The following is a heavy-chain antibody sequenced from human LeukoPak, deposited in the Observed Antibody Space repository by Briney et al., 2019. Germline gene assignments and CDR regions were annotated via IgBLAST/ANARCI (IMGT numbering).Heavy chain of an antibody. V-gene: IGHV3-23*01. Sequence: GGSLRLSCAASGFTFSIFAMSWVRQAPGKGLEGVSTISGSGGSTYYADSVKGRFTISRDNSKNTLYLKMNSLRAEDTAVYYCVRGYSYGWFDPWGQGTLVTVSS. CDR1: GFTFSIFA. J-gene: IGHJ5*02. CDR2: ISGSGGST. CDR3: VRGYSYGWFDP. D-gene: IGHD5-18*01.